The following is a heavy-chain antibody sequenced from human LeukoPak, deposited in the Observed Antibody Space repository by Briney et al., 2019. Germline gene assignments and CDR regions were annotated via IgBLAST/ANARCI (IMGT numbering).Heavy chain of an antibody. V-gene: IGHV3-7*05. D-gene: IGHD6-13*01. J-gene: IGHJ4*02. CDR3: ARSQLYSSSDY. Sequence: GGSLRLSCAASGFTFSSYWMSWVRQAPGKGLEWVANIKQDGSEKYYVDSVKGRFTISRDNAKNSLYLQMNSLRAEDTAVYCCARSQLYSSSDYWGQGTLVTVSS. CDR2: IKQDGSEK. CDR1: GFTFSSYW.